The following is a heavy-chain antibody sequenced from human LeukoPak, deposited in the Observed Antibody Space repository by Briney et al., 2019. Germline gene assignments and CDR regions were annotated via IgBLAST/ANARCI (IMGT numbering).Heavy chain of an antibody. CDR1: GDSVSGISFY. J-gene: IGHJ4*02. Sequence: SETLSLTCTVSGDSVSGISFYWSCIRQPPGKGLQYIGYIQYSGSTNYNPSLKSRVTISVDTSRNQFSLKLSSVTAADTAVYYCARYYDRSGYWSTPHFDYWGQGTLVTVSS. CDR2: IQYSGST. V-gene: IGHV4-61*01. CDR3: ARYYDRSGYWSTPHFDY. D-gene: IGHD3-22*01.